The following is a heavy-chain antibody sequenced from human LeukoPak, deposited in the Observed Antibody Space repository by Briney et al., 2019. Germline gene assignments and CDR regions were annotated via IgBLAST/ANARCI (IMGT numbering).Heavy chain of an antibody. J-gene: IGHJ4*02. CDR2: ISSSSSYI. D-gene: IGHD6-6*01. CDR1: GFTFSSYS. CDR3: ARVRTIAARPGGFDY. Sequence: PGGSLRLSCAASGFTFSSYSMNWVRQAPGKGLEWVSSISSSSSYIYYADSVKGRFTISRDNSKNTLYLQMNSLRAEDTAVYYCARVRTIAARPGGFDYWGQGTLVTVSS. V-gene: IGHV3-21*01.